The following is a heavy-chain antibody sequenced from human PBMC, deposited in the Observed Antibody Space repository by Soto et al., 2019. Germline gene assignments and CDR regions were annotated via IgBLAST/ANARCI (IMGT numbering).Heavy chain of an antibody. CDR2: ISYDGTNK. D-gene: IGHD4-17*01. CDR1: GLTSSTYG. J-gene: IGHJ6*02. V-gene: IGHV3-30*18. CDR3: AKDLQSYGDYDYYCYGMDV. Sequence: QVQLVESGGAEVKPGRPLTISCQASGLTSSTYGWHWFRQTPGKGLEGGEVISYDGTNKFYSDSVKGRFTISRDNFKNTLTLQMNSLRADDTAVYSCAKDLQSYGDYDYYCYGMDVWGLGTRVTVSS.